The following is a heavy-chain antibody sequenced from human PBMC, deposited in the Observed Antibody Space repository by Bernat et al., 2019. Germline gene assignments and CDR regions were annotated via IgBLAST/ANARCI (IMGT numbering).Heavy chain of an antibody. CDR3: ARVSSAGTYYGY. Sequence: EVQLVESGGGLVKPGGSLRLSCAASGFTFSSYSMNWVRQAPGKGLEWVSYISSSSSYIYYADSVKGRFTISRDNAKNSLYLQMNSLRAEDTAVYYCARVSSAGTYYGYWGQGTLVTVSS. V-gene: IGHV3-21*05. D-gene: IGHD6-13*01. CDR1: GFTFSSYS. CDR2: ISSSSSYI. J-gene: IGHJ4*02.